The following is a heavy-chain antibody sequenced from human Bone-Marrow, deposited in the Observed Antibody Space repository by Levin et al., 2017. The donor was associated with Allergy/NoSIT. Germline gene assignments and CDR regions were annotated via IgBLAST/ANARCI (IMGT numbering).Heavy chain of an antibody. Sequence: SGGSLRLSCAASGFTFSSYGMHWVRQAPGKGLEWVAVIWYDGSDKYYVDSVKGRFTISRDNSKKTLYLQMNSLRAEETAVYYCAKAVAGTGTPHLWGQGTLVTVSS. J-gene: IGHJ4*02. CDR3: AKAVAGTGTPHL. V-gene: IGHV3-33*06. CDR2: IWYDGSDK. CDR1: GFTFSSYG. D-gene: IGHD6-19*01.